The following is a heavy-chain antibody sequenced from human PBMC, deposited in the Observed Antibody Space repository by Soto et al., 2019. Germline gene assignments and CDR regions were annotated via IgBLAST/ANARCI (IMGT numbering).Heavy chain of an antibody. CDR2: ISGRGSVI. CDR3: VIDLYSINFDF. CDR1: GFTFSSYE. Sequence: GGSLRLSCAASGFTFSSYEMNWVRQAPGKGLEWVSYISGRGSVIYYADSVRGRFAISRDNAKNSLYLQMNSLRAEDTAIYYWVIDLYSINFDFCGQGTLVTVSS. V-gene: IGHV3-48*03. D-gene: IGHD2-15*01. J-gene: IGHJ4*02.